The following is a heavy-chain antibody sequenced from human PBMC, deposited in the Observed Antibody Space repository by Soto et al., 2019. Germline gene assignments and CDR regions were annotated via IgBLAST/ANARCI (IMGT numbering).Heavy chain of an antibody. J-gene: IGHJ5*02. D-gene: IGHD5-18*01. CDR2: ISYDGSNK. V-gene: IGHV3-30-3*01. CDR3: ARDTAMVTLNWFDP. CDR1: GFTFSSYA. Sequence: GGSLRLSCAASGFTFSSYAMHWVRQAPGKGLEWVAVISYDGSNKYYADSVKGRFTISRDNSKNTLYLQMNSLRAEDTAVYYCARDTAMVTLNWFDPWGQGTLVTVSS.